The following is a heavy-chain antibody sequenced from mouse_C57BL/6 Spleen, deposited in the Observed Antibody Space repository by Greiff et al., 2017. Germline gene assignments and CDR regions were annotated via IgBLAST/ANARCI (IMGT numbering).Heavy chain of an antibody. CDR3: ARGGANWYMDY. Sequence: VQLQQSGPELVKPGASVKISCTASGYSFTDYNMNWVKQSNGKSLEWIGVINPNYGTTSCKQKFKGKATLTVDQSSSTAYMQLSSLTSEDSAVCYCARGGANWYMDYWGQGTSVTVSA. D-gene: IGHD4-1*01. V-gene: IGHV1-39*01. J-gene: IGHJ4*01. CDR2: INPNYGTT. CDR1: GYSFTDYN.